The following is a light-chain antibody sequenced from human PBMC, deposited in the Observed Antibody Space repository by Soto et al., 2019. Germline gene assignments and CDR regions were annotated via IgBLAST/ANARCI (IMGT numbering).Light chain of an antibody. CDR2: DVS. CDR3: CSYAGSYTYF. CDR1: SSDVGGYNY. Sequence: QSALTQPRSVSGSPGQSVNISCTGTSSDVGGYNYVSWYQQHPGKAPKLMIYDVSKRPSGVPDRFSGSKSGNTASLTISGLQAEDEADYYCCSYAGSYTYFFGTGTKVTVL. V-gene: IGLV2-11*01. J-gene: IGLJ1*01.